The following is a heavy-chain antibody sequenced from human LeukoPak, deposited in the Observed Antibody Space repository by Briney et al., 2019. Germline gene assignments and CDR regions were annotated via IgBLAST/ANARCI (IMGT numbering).Heavy chain of an antibody. V-gene: IGHV3-30*04. J-gene: IGHJ3*02. CDR2: ISYDGSNK. CDR3: ARDGVLRYFDWLVGDAFDI. CDR1: GFTFSSYD. D-gene: IGHD3-9*01. Sequence: GGTLRLSCAASGFTFSSYDMHWVRQAPGKGLEWVADISYDGSNKYYADSVKGRFTISRDNSKNTLYLQMNSLRAEDTAVYYCARDGVLRYFDWLVGDAFDIWGQGTMVTVSS.